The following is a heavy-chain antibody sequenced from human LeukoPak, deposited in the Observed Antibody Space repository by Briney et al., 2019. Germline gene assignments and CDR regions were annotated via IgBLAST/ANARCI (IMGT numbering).Heavy chain of an antibody. J-gene: IGHJ6*03. D-gene: IGHD6-6*01. CDR2: IYHSGST. CDR1: GYSISSGYY. CDR3: ARDFSSSSSVYYYYYMDV. Sequence: PSETLSLTCTVSGYSISSGYYWGWIRPPPGKGLEWIGSIYHSGSTYYNPSLKSRVTISVDTSKNQFSLRLSSVTAADTAVYYCARDFSSSSSVYYYYYMDVWGKGTTVTVSS. V-gene: IGHV4-38-2*02.